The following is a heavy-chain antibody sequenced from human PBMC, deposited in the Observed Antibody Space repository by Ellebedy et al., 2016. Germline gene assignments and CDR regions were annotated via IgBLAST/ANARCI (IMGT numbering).Heavy chain of an antibody. CDR1: GFTFSNYW. CDR3: ANVGGSGTYYNGY. D-gene: IGHD3-10*01. J-gene: IGHJ4*02. V-gene: IGHV3-7*03. CDR2: IKEDGSDM. Sequence: GGSLRLSCAASGFTFSNYWMTWVRQAPGKGLEWVAIIKEDGSDMYYVDSVKGRFTISRDNSKNRLYLQMSSLKVEDTATYYCANVGGSGTYYNGYWGQGTLVTVSS.